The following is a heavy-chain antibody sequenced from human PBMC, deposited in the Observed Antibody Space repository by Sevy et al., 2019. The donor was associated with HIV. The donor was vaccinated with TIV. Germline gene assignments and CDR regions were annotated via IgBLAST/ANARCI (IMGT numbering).Heavy chain of an antibody. J-gene: IGHJ5*02. D-gene: IGHD2-21*01. CDR2: ITNSGDIT. CDR1: GFIFSNYV. CDR3: AKGDVQNTRAGVDP. Sequence: GGFLRLSCAASGFIFSNYVMSWVRQLPGKRLEWVSSITNSGDITFYGDSVKGRFTVSRDNSKNTMYLHMNSLGAEDTAIYYCAKGDVQNTRAGVDPWGQGTLVTVSS. V-gene: IGHV3-23*01.